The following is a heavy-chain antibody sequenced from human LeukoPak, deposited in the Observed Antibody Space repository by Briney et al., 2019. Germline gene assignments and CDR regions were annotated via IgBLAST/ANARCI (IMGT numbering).Heavy chain of an antibody. V-gene: IGHV3-30*18. D-gene: IGHD1-1*01. J-gene: IGHJ4*02. Sequence: GRSLRLSCAASGFTFSSYGMHWVRQAPGKGLEWVAVISYDGSNKYYADSVEGRFTISRDNSKNTLYLQMNSLRAEDTAVYYCAKDRGPTGTYYFDYWGQGTLVTVSS. CDR2: ISYDGSNK. CDR1: GFTFSSYG. CDR3: AKDRGPTGTYYFDY.